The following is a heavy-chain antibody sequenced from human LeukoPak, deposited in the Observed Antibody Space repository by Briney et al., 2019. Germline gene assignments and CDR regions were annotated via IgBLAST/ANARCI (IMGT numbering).Heavy chain of an antibody. CDR2: INSDGSST. J-gene: IGHJ6*02. CDR1: GITFSNYW. CDR3: ARDRYYGMDV. Sequence: GGSLRLSCAASGITFSNYWMHWVRQAPGKGLVWVSRINSDGSSTRYADSVRGRFTISRDNAKNTLYLQMNSLRAEDTAVYYCARDRYYGMDVWGQGSTVTVSS. V-gene: IGHV3-74*01.